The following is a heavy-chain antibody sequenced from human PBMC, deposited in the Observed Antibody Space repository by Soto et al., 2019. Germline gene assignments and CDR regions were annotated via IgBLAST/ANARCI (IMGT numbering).Heavy chain of an antibody. V-gene: IGHV4-30-4*01. Sequence: PSETLSLTCTVSGGSISSGDYYWSWIRQPPGKGLEWIGYIYYSGSTYYNPSLKSRVTISVDTSKNQFSLKLSSVTAADTAVYYCARDRGELRYFDWSIWGQGTLVTVSS. J-gene: IGHJ4*02. CDR2: IYYSGST. D-gene: IGHD3-9*01. CDR3: ARDRGELRYFDWSI. CDR1: GGSISSGDYY.